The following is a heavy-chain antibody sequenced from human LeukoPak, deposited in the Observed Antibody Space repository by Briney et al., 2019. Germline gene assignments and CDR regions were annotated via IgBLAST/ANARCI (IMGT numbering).Heavy chain of an antibody. J-gene: IGHJ4*02. V-gene: IGHV3-30*04. CDR1: GFTFSSYA. CDR2: ISYDGSNK. CDR3: ATGLEDSNIDY. Sequence: PGGSLRLSCAASGFTFSSYAMHWVRQAPGKGLEWVAVISYDGSNKYYADSVKGRFTISRDNSKNTLYLQMNSLRVEDTAVYYCATGLEDSNIDYWGQGTLVTVSS.